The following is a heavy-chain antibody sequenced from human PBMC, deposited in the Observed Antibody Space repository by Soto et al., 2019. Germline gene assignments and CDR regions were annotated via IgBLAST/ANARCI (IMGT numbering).Heavy chain of an antibody. CDR2: IYYSGST. CDR3: AIEGGDYDFWSGYQNYYYYYMDV. D-gene: IGHD3-3*01. V-gene: IGHV4-59*01. CDR1: GGSISSYY. J-gene: IGHJ6*03. Sequence: SETLSLTCTVSGGSISSYYWSWIRQPPGKGLEWIGYIYYSGSTNYNPSLKSRVTISVDTSKNQFSLKLSSVTAADTAVYFCAIEGGDYDFWSGYQNYYYYYMDVWGKGTTVTVSS.